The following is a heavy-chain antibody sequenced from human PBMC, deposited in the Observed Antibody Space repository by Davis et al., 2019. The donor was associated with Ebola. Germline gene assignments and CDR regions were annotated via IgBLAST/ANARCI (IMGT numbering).Heavy chain of an antibody. Sequence: LRLSCTVSGGSISSGGYYWSWIRQHPGKGLEWIGYIYYSGSTYYNPSLKSRVTISVDTAKNQFSLKLSSVTAADTAVYYCARGDPRRSYSDSSIAFDIWGQGTMVTVSS. CDR3: ARGDPRRSYSDSSIAFDI. J-gene: IGHJ3*02. CDR1: GGSISSGGYY. V-gene: IGHV4-31*03. CDR2: IYYSGST. D-gene: IGHD6-13*01.